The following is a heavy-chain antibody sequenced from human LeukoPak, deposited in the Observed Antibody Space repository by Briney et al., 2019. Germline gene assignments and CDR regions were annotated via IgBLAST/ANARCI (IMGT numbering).Heavy chain of an antibody. V-gene: IGHV3-21*01. Sequence: GGSLRLSCAASGFTFSTNGMSWVRQAPGKGLEWVSSISSSSSYIYYADSVKGRFTISRDNAKNSLYLQMNSLRAEDTAVYYCARHSNYYDSSGFPSYFDYRGQGTLVTVSS. J-gene: IGHJ4*02. CDR1: GFTFSTNG. D-gene: IGHD3-22*01. CDR3: ARHSNYYDSSGFPSYFDY. CDR2: ISSSSSYI.